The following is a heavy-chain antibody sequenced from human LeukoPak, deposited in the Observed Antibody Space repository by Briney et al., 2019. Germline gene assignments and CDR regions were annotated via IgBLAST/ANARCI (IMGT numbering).Heavy chain of an antibody. J-gene: IGHJ5*02. CDR2: INPNTGGI. D-gene: IGHD6-25*01. CDR1: GYTLTGYY. Sequence: GASVKVSCKASGYTLTGYYLHWVRQAPGQGLEWMGWINPNTGGINYAQKFKGRVTMTRDTSINTAYMELSSLTSDDTAMYYCARDYAAAGSHNWFDPWGQGTLVTVS. V-gene: IGHV1-2*02. CDR3: ARDYAAAGSHNWFDP.